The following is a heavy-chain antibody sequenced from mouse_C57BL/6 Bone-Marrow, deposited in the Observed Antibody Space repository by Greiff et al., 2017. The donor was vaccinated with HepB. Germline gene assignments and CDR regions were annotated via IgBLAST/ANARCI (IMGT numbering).Heavy chain of an antibody. J-gene: IGHJ1*03. CDR3: ARGRGGDYYGSREYFDV. CDR2: INPNNGGT. D-gene: IGHD1-1*01. Sequence: EVQLQQSGPELVKPGASVKIPCKASGYTFTDYNMDWVKQSHGKSLEWIGDINPNNGGTIYNQKFKGKATLTVDKSSSTAYMGLRSLTSEDTAVYYCARGRGGDYYGSREYFDVWGTGTTVTVSS. CDR1: GYTFTDYN. V-gene: IGHV1-18*01.